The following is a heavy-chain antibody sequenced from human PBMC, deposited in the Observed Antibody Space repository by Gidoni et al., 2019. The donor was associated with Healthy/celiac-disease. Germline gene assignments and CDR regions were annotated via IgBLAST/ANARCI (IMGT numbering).Heavy chain of an antibody. CDR1: GGSISRYY. V-gene: IGHV4-59*01. D-gene: IGHD5-18*01. CDR2: IYYSGST. CDR3: ARGELWLPAHYYYYYMDV. Sequence: QVQLQESGPGLVKPSETLSLTCPVSGGSISRYYWSWIRQPPGKGLEWIGYIYYSGSTNYNPSLKSRVTISVDTSKNQFSLKLSSVTAADTAVYYCARGELWLPAHYYYYYMDVWGKGTTVTVSS. J-gene: IGHJ6*03.